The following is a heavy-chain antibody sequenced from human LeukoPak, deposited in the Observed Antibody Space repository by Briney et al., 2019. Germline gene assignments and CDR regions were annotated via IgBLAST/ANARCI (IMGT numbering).Heavy chain of an antibody. Sequence: GGSLTLSCAASGFTVSSNYMIWARQATGKGLVGVSVFYYGGSTYYAASVKDPFTISRDNSKNTMYLQMNSLRAEDTAVYYCARGSLGSSWYFGEVYYGMDVWGQGTTVTVSS. D-gene: IGHD6-13*01. CDR2: FYYGGST. V-gene: IGHV3-53*01. CDR1: GFTVSSNY. CDR3: ARGSLGSSWYFGEVYYGMDV. J-gene: IGHJ6*02.